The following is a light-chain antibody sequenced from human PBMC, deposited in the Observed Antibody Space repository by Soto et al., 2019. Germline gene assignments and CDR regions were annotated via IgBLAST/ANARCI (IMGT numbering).Light chain of an antibody. CDR2: DTS. Sequence: DIVVTQSPATLSASPGERVTLSCRASQFVSSRLAWYQQRPGQVPRLLIYDTSTRAPGISARFSGSGSGTEFTLTISSLQFEDFAVYYGQEYIQWPPGMFGPGTTVDIK. CDR1: QFVSSR. CDR3: QEYIQWPPGM. J-gene: IGKJ1*01. V-gene: IGKV3-15*01.